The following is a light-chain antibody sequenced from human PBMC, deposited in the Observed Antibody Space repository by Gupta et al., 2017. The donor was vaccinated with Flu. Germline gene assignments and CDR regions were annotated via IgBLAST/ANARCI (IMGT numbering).Light chain of an antibody. J-gene: IGLJ3*02. CDR3: SSYAGSNNLEV. CDR1: SSDVGGYNY. CDR2: EVS. V-gene: IGLV2-8*01. Sequence: QSALPPPPSTAGSPGQSVTISCTGTSSDVGGYNYVSWYQQHPGKAPKLLIYEVSKRPSGVPDRFSGSKSGNTASLTLSGLQAEDGADYYCSSYAGSNNLEVFGGGTKLTVL.